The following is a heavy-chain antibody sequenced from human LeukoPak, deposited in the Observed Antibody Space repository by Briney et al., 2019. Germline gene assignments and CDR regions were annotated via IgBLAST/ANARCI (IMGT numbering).Heavy chain of an antibody. J-gene: IGHJ4*02. CDR3: ARVGGIAAPLGY. D-gene: IGHD6-13*01. Sequence: SPSETLSLTCTVSGGSISSSSYYWGWIRQPPGKGLEWIGSIYHSGSTYYNPSLKSRVTISVDTSKNQFSLKLSSVTAADTAVYYCARVGGIAAPLGYWGQGTLVTVSS. V-gene: IGHV4-39*07. CDR2: IYHSGST. CDR1: GGSISSSSYY.